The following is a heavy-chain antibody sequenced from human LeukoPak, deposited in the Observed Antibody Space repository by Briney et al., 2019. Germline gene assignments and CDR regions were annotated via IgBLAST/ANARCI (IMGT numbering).Heavy chain of an antibody. Sequence: GGSLRLSCAASGFTFSSHWMSWVRQAPGKGLEWVANIKQDGSEKYYVDSVKGRFTISRDNAKNSLYLQMNSLRAEDTAVYYCARAFSSNFHYGMDVWGQGTTVTVSS. CDR2: IKQDGSEK. J-gene: IGHJ6*02. V-gene: IGHV3-7*01. CDR3: ARAFSSNFHYGMDV. CDR1: GFTFSSHW. D-gene: IGHD6-6*01.